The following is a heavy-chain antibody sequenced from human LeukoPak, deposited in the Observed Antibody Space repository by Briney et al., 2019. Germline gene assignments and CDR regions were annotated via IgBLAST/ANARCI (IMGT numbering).Heavy chain of an antibody. J-gene: IGHJ4*02. D-gene: IGHD3-10*01. CDR3: ARDQGIFDY. V-gene: IGHV1-24*01. CDR2: FDPEDGET. CDR1: GYTLTELS. Sequence: ASVKVSCKVSGYTLTELSMHWVRQAPGKGLEWMGGFDPEDGETIYAQKLQGRVTMTTDTSTSTAYMELRSLRSDDTAVYYCARDQGIFDYWGQGTLVTVSS.